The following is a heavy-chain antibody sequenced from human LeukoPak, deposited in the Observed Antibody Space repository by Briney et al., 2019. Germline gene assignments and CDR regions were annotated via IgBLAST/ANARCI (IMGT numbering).Heavy chain of an antibody. J-gene: IGHJ4*02. D-gene: IGHD1-14*01. CDR1: GFTFSSYG. CDR2: IWDDGSKT. CDR3: ARSNHADDF. V-gene: IGHV3-33*01. Sequence: PGRSLRLSCAASGFTFSSYGMHWVRQAPGKGLEWVAVIWDDGSKTYYADSVKGRFTISRDNAKNTLYLQMDSLRAEDTGVYYCARSNHADDFWGQGTLVTVSS.